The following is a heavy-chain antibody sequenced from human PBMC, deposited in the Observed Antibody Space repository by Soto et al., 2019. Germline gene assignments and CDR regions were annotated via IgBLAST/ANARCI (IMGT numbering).Heavy chain of an antibody. V-gene: IGHV2-5*01. Sequence: QITLKESGPPLVKPTQTLTLTCSFSGFSLSTSGVIVGWIRQPPGKALEWLALIYASDDKRYSPSLKSRLTITKDTSRNQVVLTMTNVDPMDTATYYCAHTSQQRLALGFWGQGILVTVSS. D-gene: IGHD6-19*01. CDR2: IYASDDK. CDR1: GFSLSTSGVI. J-gene: IGHJ4*02. CDR3: AHTSQQRLALGF.